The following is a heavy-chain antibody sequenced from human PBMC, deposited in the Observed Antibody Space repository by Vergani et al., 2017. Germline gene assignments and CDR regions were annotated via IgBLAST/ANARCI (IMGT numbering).Heavy chain of an antibody. CDR2: IYYRGRT. D-gene: IGHD1-26*01. J-gene: IGHJ2*01. CDR1: GGSISSGDHY. Sequence: QVQLQESGPGLVTPSQTLSLTCTVSGGSISSGDHYWSWIRQPPGKGLEWIGYIYYRGRTYYNPSRKSRVTLSVDTSKNQFSLKRSAVTAADTAVYYCARKPSGSYGLLWYFDLWGRGTLVTVSS. V-gene: IGHV4-30-4*01. CDR3: ARKPSGSYGLLWYFDL.